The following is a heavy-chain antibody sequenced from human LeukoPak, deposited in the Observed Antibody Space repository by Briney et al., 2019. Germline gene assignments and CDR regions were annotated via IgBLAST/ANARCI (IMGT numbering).Heavy chain of an antibody. D-gene: IGHD4-11*01. CDR2: IYNSGIT. CDR1: GGSISGYY. V-gene: IGHV4-59*08. Sequence: ASETLSLTCTVSGGSISGYYWTWIRQLPGKGLEWVGYIYNSGITNYNPSLKSRVTVSVDTSKNQFSLRLTSVTAADTAVYYCARSVPSLDYLFDSWGHGTLVTVSS. CDR3: ARSVPSLDYLFDS. J-gene: IGHJ5*01.